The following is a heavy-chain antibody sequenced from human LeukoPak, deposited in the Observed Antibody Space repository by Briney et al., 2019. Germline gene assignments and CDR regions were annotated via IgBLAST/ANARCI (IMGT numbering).Heavy chain of an antibody. CDR2: IYYSGST. V-gene: IGHV4-39*02. D-gene: IGHD2-15*01. J-gene: IGHJ4*02. CDR1: GGSISSSSYY. CDR3: ARDGGLHTNFDY. Sequence: SETLSLTCTVSGGSISSSSYYWGWIRQPPGKGLEWIGSIYYSGSTYYNPSLKSRVTLSVDTSKNQFSLKLSSVTAADTAVYYCARDGGLHTNFDYWGQGTLVTVSS.